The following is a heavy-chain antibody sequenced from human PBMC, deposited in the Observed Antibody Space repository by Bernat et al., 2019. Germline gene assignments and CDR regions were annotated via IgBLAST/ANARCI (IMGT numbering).Heavy chain of an antibody. V-gene: IGHV3-11*05. CDR2: ISSSSSYT. CDR3: ARDPIPYYYGSGSPDNWFDP. Sequence: QVQLVESGGGLVKPGGSLRLSCAASGFTFSAYYMSWIRQAPGKGLEWVSYISSSSSYTNYADSVKGRFTISRDNAKNSLYLQMNSLRAEDTAVYYCARDPIPYYYGSGSPDNWFDPWGQGTLVTVSS. J-gene: IGHJ5*02. CDR1: GFTFSAYY. D-gene: IGHD3-10*01.